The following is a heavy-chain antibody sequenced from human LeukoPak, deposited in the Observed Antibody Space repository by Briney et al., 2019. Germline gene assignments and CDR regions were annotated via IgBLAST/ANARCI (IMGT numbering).Heavy chain of an antibody. Sequence: PSETLSLTCTVSGGSMSGYCWSWIRQPAGKGLEWIGRIYSGGNTNYNPSLRSRITMSVDTSKNHFSLKLSSVTAADTAVYYCARGYDSGWYFGDWGQGTLVTVSS. J-gene: IGHJ4*02. CDR2: IYSGGNT. CDR3: ARGYDSGWYFGD. V-gene: IGHV4-4*07. D-gene: IGHD6-19*01. CDR1: GGSMSGYC.